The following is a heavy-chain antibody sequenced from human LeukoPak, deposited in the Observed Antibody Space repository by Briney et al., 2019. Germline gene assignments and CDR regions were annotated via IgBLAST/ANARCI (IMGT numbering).Heavy chain of an antibody. D-gene: IGHD2-15*01. V-gene: IGHV4-39*07. J-gene: IGHJ4*02. CDR1: AGSISSSTYY. CDR3: ARGRPPLSIVVVVAAYFDY. Sequence: PSETLSLTCTVSAGSISSSTYYWGWVRQPPGKGLEWIGTIYYSGSTYYNPSLKSRVTISVDTSKNQFSLKLSSVTAADTAVYYCARGRPPLSIVVVVAAYFDYWGQGTLVTVSS. CDR2: IYYSGST.